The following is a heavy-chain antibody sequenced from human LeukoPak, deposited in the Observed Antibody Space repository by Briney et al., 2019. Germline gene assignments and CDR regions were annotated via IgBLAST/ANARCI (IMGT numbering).Heavy chain of an antibody. Sequence: GASVKVSCKASGYAFTGYYMHWVRQASGQGLEWMGWINPNSGGTNYAQKFQGRVAMTRDTSISTAYMELSRLRSDDAAVYYCARSYCSSTSCHNYFDYWGQGTLVTVSS. CDR3: ARSYCSSTSCHNYFDY. J-gene: IGHJ4*02. V-gene: IGHV1-2*02. CDR1: GYAFTGYY. CDR2: INPNSGGT. D-gene: IGHD2-2*02.